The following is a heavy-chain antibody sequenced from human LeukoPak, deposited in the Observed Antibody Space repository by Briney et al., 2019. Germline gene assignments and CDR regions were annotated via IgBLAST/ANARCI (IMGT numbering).Heavy chain of an antibody. CDR2: INVDGRST. D-gene: IGHD2-15*01. V-gene: IGHV3-74*01. J-gene: IGHJ4*02. Sequence: GGSLRLSCAASGFIFNKYWMHWVRQAPGKGLVWVSRINVDGRSTSYADSVKGRFTISRDNAKNSLYLQMNSLRAEDTAVYYCARDRYCSGIWGQGTLVTVSS. CDR1: GFIFNKYW. CDR3: ARDRYCSGI.